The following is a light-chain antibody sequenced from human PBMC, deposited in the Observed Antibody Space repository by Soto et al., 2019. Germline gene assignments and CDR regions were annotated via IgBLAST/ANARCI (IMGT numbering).Light chain of an antibody. V-gene: IGKV1-5*03. J-gene: IGKJ1*01. CDR1: QSPSRF. CDR2: KAS. Sequence: DIQMTQSPSSLSASVGDRVTITCRASQSPSRFLNWYQQKPGKAPKLLIYKASTLKSGVPSRFSGSGSGTEFTLTISSLQPDDFATYYCQHYNSYSEAFGQGTKVDIK. CDR3: QHYNSYSEA.